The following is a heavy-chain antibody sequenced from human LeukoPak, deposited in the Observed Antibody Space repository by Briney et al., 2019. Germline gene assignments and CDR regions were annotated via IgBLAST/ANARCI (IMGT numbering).Heavy chain of an antibody. J-gene: IGHJ4*02. CDR3: ARGHSSSWYAVDY. D-gene: IGHD6-13*01. CDR1: GGSISSYY. Sequence: SETLSLTCTVSGGSISSYYWSWIRQPPGKGLEWIGYIYYSGSTNYNPSLKSRVTISVGTSKNQFSLKLSSVTAADTAVYYCARGHSSSWYAVDYWGQGTLVTVSS. CDR2: IYYSGST. V-gene: IGHV4-59*01.